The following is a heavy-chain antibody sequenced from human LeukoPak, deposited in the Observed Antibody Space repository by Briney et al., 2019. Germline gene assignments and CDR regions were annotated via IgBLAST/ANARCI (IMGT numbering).Heavy chain of an antibody. CDR3: ARDISEMGAFDI. D-gene: IGHD5-24*01. CDR2: IRSDAYGGTI. J-gene: IGHJ3*02. CDR1: GFTFGDYA. Sequence: GGSLRLSCRASGFTFGDYAVNWVRQAPGKGLEWVGFIRSDAYGGTIQCDASVRGRFTISRDDSKTIAYLQMNSLETEDTAVYYCARDISEMGAFDIWGLGTMVTVSS. V-gene: IGHV3-49*04.